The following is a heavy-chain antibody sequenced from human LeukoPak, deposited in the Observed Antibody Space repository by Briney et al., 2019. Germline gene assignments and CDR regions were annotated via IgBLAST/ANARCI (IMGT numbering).Heavy chain of an antibody. V-gene: IGHV3-23*01. CDR2: ISGSGGST. Sequence: GGSLRLSCAASGFTFSSYAMSWVRQAPGKGLEWVSAISGSGGSTYYADSVKGRFTISRDNSKNTLYLQMNSLRAEDTAVYYCASIMAYCGGDCLDYFDYWGQGTLVTVSS. D-gene: IGHD2-21*02. J-gene: IGHJ4*02. CDR3: ASIMAYCGGDCLDYFDY. CDR1: GFTFSSYA.